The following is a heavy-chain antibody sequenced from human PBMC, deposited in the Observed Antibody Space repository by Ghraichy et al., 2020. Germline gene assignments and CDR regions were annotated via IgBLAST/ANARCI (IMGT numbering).Heavy chain of an antibody. J-gene: IGHJ6*03. CDR3: ARAYEDTAMVNYYYYMDV. D-gene: IGHD5-18*01. CDR1: GFTFSSYS. Sequence: LSLTCAASGFTFSSYSMNWVRQAPVKGLEWVSSISSSSSYIYYADSVKGRFIISRDNAKNSLYLQMNSLRAEDTAVYYCARAYEDTAMVNYYYYMDVWGKGTTVTVSS. V-gene: IGHV3-21*01. CDR2: ISSSSSYI.